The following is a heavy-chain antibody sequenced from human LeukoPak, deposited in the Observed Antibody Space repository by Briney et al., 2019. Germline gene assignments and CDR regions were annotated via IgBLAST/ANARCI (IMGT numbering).Heavy chain of an antibody. J-gene: IGHJ3*02. CDR3: ARGGSLDDSSGYYDHDDAFDI. CDR2: FRGSGVAT. Sequence: GGSLRLSCAASGFTFSSYAMNWVRQAPGKGLKWVSGFRGSGVATFYADSVKGRFTISRDNSKNTLYLQMNSLRAEDTAVYYCARGGSLDDSSGYYDHDDAFDIWGQGTMVTVSS. CDR1: GFTFSSYA. D-gene: IGHD3-22*01. V-gene: IGHV3-23*01.